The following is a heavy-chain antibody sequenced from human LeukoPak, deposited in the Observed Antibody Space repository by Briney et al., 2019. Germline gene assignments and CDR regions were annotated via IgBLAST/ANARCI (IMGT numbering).Heavy chain of an antibody. CDR3: ARGNYYYYYMDV. Sequence: GGSLRLSCAASGFTFSSYSMNWVRQAPGKGLEWVSYISSSSSTIYYADSVKGRFTISRDNAKNSLYLQMNSLRAEDTAVYYCARGNYYYYYMDVWGKGPRSPSP. CDR1: GFTFSSYS. CDR2: ISSSSSTI. J-gene: IGHJ6*03. V-gene: IGHV3-48*04.